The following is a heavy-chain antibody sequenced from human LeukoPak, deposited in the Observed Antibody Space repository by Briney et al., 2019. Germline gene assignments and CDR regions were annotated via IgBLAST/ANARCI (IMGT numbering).Heavy chain of an antibody. J-gene: IGHJ4*02. D-gene: IGHD3-3*01. Sequence: SETLSLTCAVDGGTFSGYYWSWIRQPPGKGLEWIGEINHSGSTNYNPSLKSRVTISVDTSKNQFSLKLSSVTAADTAVYYCARRRYYDFWSGSDYWGQGTLVTVSS. CDR3: ARRRYYDFWSGSDY. CDR2: INHSGST. CDR1: GGTFSGYY. V-gene: IGHV4-34*01.